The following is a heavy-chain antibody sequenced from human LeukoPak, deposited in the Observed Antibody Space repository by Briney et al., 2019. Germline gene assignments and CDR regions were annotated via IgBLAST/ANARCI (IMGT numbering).Heavy chain of an antibody. CDR2: ISWNSGYI. J-gene: IGHJ3*01. Sequence: GGSLRLSCAASGFTFDDYAMHWVRQGPGKGLEWVSGISWNSGYIGYADSVKGRFTISRDNAKNTLYLQMNSLIAEDTAVYYCARAVAGTRNAFDLWGQGTMVTVSS. V-gene: IGHV3-9*01. CDR3: ARAVAGTRNAFDL. D-gene: IGHD6-19*01. CDR1: GFTFDDYA.